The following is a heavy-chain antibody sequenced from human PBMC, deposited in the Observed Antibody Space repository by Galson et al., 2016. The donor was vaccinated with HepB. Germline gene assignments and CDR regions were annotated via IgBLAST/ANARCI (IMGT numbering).Heavy chain of an antibody. CDR2: IIPILRIP. Sequence: SVKVSCKASGGTFSSYSISWVRQAPGQGLEWMGRIIPILRIPNYAQEFQGRVTITADKTTSTAYLELSSLTSEDTAVYYCARSFVEMATTFYDWGQGTLVTVSS. J-gene: IGHJ4*02. D-gene: IGHD5-24*01. CDR3: ARSFVEMATTFYD. V-gene: IGHV1-69*02. CDR1: GGTFSSYS.